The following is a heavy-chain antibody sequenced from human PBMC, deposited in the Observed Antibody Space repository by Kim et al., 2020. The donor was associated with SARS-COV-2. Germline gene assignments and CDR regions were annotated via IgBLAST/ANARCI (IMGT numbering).Heavy chain of an antibody. V-gene: IGHV3-15*01. D-gene: IGHD2-2*01. CDR2: IKTETDGGTT. CDR1: GFTFTSAW. J-gene: IGHJ4*02. Sequence: GGSLRLSCAASGFTFTSAWLSWVRQAPGKGLEWVGRIKTETDGGTTDYAAPVKGRFTISRDDSKNTLYLQMDSLKTEDTAVYYCAHTSFWSLAFEYWGQGTLVTVSS. CDR3: AHTSFWSLAFEY.